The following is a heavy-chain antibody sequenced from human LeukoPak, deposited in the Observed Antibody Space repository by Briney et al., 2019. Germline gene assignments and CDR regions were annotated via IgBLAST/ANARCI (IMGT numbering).Heavy chain of an antibody. CDR1: GGSISSYY. CDR2: IYHSGST. CDR3: AREVTRPDAFDI. D-gene: IGHD6-6*01. V-gene: IGHV4-59*12. J-gene: IGHJ3*02. Sequence: PSETLSLTCTVSGGSISSYYWSWIRQPPGKGLEWIGYIYHSGSTYYNPSLKSRVTISVDRSKNQFSLKLSSVTAADTAVYYCAREVTRPDAFDIWGQGTMVTVSS.